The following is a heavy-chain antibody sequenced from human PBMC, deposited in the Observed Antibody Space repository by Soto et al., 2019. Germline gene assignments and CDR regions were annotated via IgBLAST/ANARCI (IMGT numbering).Heavy chain of an antibody. J-gene: IGHJ5*02. V-gene: IGHV4-39*01. Sequence: QLQLQESGPGLVKPSETLSLTCTVSGGSISSSSYYWGWIRQPPGKGLEWIGSFYYSGSTYYNTSLKSRVTISVDTSKNQFSLKLSSVTAADTAVYYCARHGLNDFWSGYYIFDPWGQGTLVTVSS. CDR2: FYYSGST. CDR1: GGSISSSSYY. CDR3: ARHGLNDFWSGYYIFDP. D-gene: IGHD3-3*01.